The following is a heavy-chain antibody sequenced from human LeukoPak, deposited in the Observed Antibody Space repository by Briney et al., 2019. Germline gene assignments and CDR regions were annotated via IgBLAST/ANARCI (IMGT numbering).Heavy chain of an antibody. J-gene: IGHJ3*02. CDR3: ARGRVAGAGPYDAFDI. CDR1: GLTLSQYG. D-gene: IGHD1-26*01. CDR2: IKQDGSVK. V-gene: IGHV3-7*01. Sequence: GGSLRLSCAASGLTLSQYGMRWVRQAPGKGLEWVANIKQDGSVKYYVDSVKGRFTISRDNAKNSLYLQMNSLRVNRLRVYYTARGRVAGAGPYDAFDIWGQGTMVTVSS.